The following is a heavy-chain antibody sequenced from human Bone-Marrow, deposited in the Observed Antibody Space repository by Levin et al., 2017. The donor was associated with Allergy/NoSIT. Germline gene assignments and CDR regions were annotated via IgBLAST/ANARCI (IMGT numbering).Heavy chain of an antibody. CDR3: AGGPEYASFDS. V-gene: IGHV3-53*01. J-gene: IGHJ4*02. Sequence: GGSLRLSCAASGFIVTSNDMTWVRQAPGKGLEWVSVIHSAGSAYADSVKGRFTISRDNSNNTVYLQMNSLRVEDTAVYYCAGGPEYASFDSWGQGTLVTVSS. D-gene: IGHD2-8*01. CDR1: GFIVTSND. CDR2: IHSAGSA.